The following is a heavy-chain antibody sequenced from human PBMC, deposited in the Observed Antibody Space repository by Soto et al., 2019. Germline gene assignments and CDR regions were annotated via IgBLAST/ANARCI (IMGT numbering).Heavy chain of an antibody. Sequence: GGSLRLSCAAYGFTFSTSGMHWVRQAPGKGLEWVAVIVGDASSIDYADSVKGRFTISRDNSKNIMYLQMTSLKVEDTATYFCAKDLRPDGRYDLDYWGQGTQVTVSS. CDR2: IVGDASSI. CDR3: AKDLRPDGRYDLDY. J-gene: IGHJ4*02. D-gene: IGHD2-15*01. V-gene: IGHV3-NL1*01. CDR1: GFTFSTSG.